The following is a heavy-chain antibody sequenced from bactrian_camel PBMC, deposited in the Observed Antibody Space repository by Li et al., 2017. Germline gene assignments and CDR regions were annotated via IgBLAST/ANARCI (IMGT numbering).Heavy chain of an antibody. Sequence: QVQLVESGGGSVPAGGSLRLSCAASAYIIHGSFCMGWFRQTPGKEREGIAAIYRGGGRTWYADSVKGRFTISKDNVRNTLYLQMISLKPEDTAMYYCATDRDCSVLVRGTPAYWGQGTQVTVS. V-gene: IGHV3S1*01. CDR2: IYRGGGRT. J-gene: IGHJ4*01. D-gene: IGHD2*01. CDR1: AYIIHGSFC. CDR3: ATDRDCSVLVRGTPAY.